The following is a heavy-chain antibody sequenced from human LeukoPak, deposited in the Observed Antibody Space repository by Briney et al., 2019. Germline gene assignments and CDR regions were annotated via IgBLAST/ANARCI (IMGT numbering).Heavy chain of an antibody. Sequence: KTSETLSLTCTVSGLSISANSWSWIRQPPGKGLEWIGYIYNSVTTNYNPSLTSRVTISVDTSKNQLSLKLSSATAADTAVYYCARGARSSDYWGQGTLVTVSS. CDR2: IYNSVTT. J-gene: IGHJ4*02. D-gene: IGHD3-10*01. CDR1: GLSISANS. CDR3: ARGARSSDY. V-gene: IGHV4-59*13.